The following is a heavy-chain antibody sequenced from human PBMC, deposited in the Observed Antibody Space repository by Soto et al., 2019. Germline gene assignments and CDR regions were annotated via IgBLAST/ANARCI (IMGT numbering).Heavy chain of an antibody. CDR1: GGSISPYY. J-gene: IGHJ4*02. V-gene: IGHV4-59*01. CDR2: IYYSGST. D-gene: IGHD3-22*01. Sequence: PSETLSLSCSVSGGSISPYYWSGIRQPPGRGLEWIGYIYYSGSTNYNPSLKSRVTISVDTSKNQFSLKLSSVTAADTAVYYCARDIGGYYDSSSYANWGQGTLVTVSS. CDR3: ARDIGGYYDSSSYAN.